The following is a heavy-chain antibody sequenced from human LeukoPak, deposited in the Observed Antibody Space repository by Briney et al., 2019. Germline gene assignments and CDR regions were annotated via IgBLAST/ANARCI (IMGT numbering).Heavy chain of an antibody. CDR2: INPNSGNT. D-gene: IGHD4-17*01. CDR1: GYTFTGYY. CDR3: ARDDYDVDAFDI. J-gene: IGHJ3*02. V-gene: IGHV1-8*02. Sequence: ASVKVSCKASGYTFTGYYMHWVRQAPGQGLEWMGWINPNSGNTGYAQKFQGRVTMTRNTSISTAYMELSSLRSEDTAVYYCARDDYDVDAFDIWGQGTMVTVSS.